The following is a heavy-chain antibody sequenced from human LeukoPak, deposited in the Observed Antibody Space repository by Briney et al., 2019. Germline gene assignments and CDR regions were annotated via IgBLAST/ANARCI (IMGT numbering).Heavy chain of an antibody. CDR3: ARADCSGGSCPYGMDV. CDR1: GITLSNYG. J-gene: IGHJ6*02. CDR2: ISSSGSTI. Sequence: GGSLRLSCAVSGITLSNYGMNWVRQAPGKGLEWVSYISSSGSTIYYADSVKGRFTISRDNAKNSLYLQMNSLRAEDTAVYYCARADCSGGSCPYGMDVWGQGTTVTVSS. D-gene: IGHD2-15*01. V-gene: IGHV3-48*04.